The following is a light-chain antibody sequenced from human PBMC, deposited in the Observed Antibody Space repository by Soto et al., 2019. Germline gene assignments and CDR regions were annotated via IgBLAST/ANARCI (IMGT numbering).Light chain of an antibody. V-gene: IGLV1-40*01. Sequence: QAVVTQPPSVSGAPGQRVTISCTGSSSNIGAGYDVHWYQQFPGTAPKLLISSNSDRPSGVPDRFSASKSGTSASLAITGLQAEDEADYYCQSYDSSLSGTWVFGGGTKVTVL. CDR3: QSYDSSLSGTWV. J-gene: IGLJ3*02. CDR1: SSNIGAGYD. CDR2: SNS.